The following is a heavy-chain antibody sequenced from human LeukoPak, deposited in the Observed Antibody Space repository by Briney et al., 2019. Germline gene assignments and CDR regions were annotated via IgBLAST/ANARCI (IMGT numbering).Heavy chain of an antibody. CDR1: GFTFSSYA. J-gene: IGHJ4*02. CDR2: ISGSGDTT. V-gene: IGHV3-23*01. Sequence: PGGSLRLSCAASGFTFSSYAMTWVRQAPGKGLVWVSVISGSGDTTYYADSVKGRLTISRDNSKNTLYLQMSSLRVEDTAVYYCAEEDSYGLVYWGQGTLVTVSS. D-gene: IGHD5-18*01. CDR3: AEEDSYGLVY.